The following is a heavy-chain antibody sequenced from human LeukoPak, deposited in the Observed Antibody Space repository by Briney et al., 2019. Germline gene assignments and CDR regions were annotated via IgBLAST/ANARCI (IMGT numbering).Heavy chain of an antibody. CDR1: GGSISSYY. CDR2: IYYSGST. Sequence: PSETLSLTCTVSGGSISSYYWSWIRQPPGEGLEWIGYIYYSGSTNYNPSLKSRVTISVDTSKNQFSLKLSSVTAADTAVYYCARGLNDFWSGSPNYYYYGMDVWGQGTTVTVPS. V-gene: IGHV4-59*01. J-gene: IGHJ6*02. D-gene: IGHD3-3*01. CDR3: ARGLNDFWSGSPNYYYYGMDV.